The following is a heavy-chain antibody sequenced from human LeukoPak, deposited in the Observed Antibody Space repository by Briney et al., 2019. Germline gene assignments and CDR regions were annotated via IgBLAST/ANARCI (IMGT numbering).Heavy chain of an antibody. Sequence: ASVKVSCKASGYTFTDYYMHWVRQAPGQGLEWLGWIKPDSGGTKYAQKFQGRVTVTWDTSFTTAYMELSRLRSDGTAVYYCARDGLYYYGSETPQYYFDPWGQGTLVTVSS. CDR2: IKPDSGGT. CDR3: ARDGLYYYGSETPQYYFDP. CDR1: GYTFTDYY. V-gene: IGHV1-2*02. D-gene: IGHD3-10*01. J-gene: IGHJ5*02.